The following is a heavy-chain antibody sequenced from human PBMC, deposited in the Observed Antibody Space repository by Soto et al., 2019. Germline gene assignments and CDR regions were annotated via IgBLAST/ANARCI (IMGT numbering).Heavy chain of an antibody. CDR3: ARDPGYFYGMDV. J-gene: IGHJ6*02. CDR1: GGSFSGYY. Sequence: PSETLSLTCAVYGGSFSGYYWSWIRQPPGKGLEWIGEINHSGVTNYKPSLKRRVTINPDTSNNQFSLQLNSVTPEDTAVYYCARDPGYFYGMDVWGQATTVTVSS. V-gene: IGHV4-34*01. CDR2: INHSGVT.